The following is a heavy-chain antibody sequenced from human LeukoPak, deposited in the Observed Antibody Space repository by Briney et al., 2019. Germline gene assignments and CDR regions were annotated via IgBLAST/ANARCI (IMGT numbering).Heavy chain of an antibody. D-gene: IGHD5-24*01. Sequence: GGSLRLSCAASGFTVSANHVTWVRQAPGKGLEWVSFIHSGGTTQYADSVKGRFIISRDSSKNTLYLQMNSLRADDTAVYYCAGTSRWVPTMPYYYYGMDVWGQGTTVSVSS. J-gene: IGHJ6*02. CDR1: GFTVSANH. CDR3: AGTSRWVPTMPYYYYGMDV. CDR2: IHSGGTT. V-gene: IGHV3-53*01.